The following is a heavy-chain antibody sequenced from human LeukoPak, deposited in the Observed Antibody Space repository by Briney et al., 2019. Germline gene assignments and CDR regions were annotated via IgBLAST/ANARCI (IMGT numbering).Heavy chain of an antibody. CDR2: ISYDGSSK. D-gene: IGHD5-12*01. CDR3: TRDDIVRGSLDY. CDR1: GFTFRSYA. J-gene: IGHJ4*02. Sequence: PGGSLRLSCAASGFTFRSYAMHWVRQAPGKGLEWVAIISYDGSSKYYADSVKGRFTISRDNSKNTLYLQMNSLRAEDTAMHYCTRDDIVRGSLDYWGQGTLVTVSS. V-gene: IGHV3-30-3*01.